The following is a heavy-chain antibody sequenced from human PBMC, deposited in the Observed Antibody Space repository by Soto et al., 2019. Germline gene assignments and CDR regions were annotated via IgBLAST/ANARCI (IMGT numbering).Heavy chain of an antibody. J-gene: IGHJ6*02. D-gene: IGHD6-13*01. CDR3: AGIRIAAAGGGLDV. V-gene: IGHV4-30-2*01. Sequence: QLQLQESGSGLVKPSQTLSLTCGVSGGSINSGDYAWRWIRQPPGKGLEWMGYIYHSGSTYYNPTPESRVTILIDRSKNKFSLKSSSVTAADRAVYYCAGIRIAAAGGGLDVWGQGTKVTVSS. CDR1: GGSINSGDYA. CDR2: IYHSGST.